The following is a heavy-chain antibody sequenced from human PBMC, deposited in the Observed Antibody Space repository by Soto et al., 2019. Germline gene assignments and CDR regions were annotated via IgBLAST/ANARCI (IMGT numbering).Heavy chain of an antibody. V-gene: IGHV3-23*01. J-gene: IGHJ1*01. CDR3: TKEGAYINSWSSAGYLQH. D-gene: IGHD3-16*01. CDR2: ISGRGGST. CDR1: GFALNNYA. Sequence: GSLGLSWXASGFALNNYAMNWVRQAPGKGLEWVCHISGRGGSTDYADSVKGRFSISKDRSKNKLSLHMNSLRAEDTALDFCTKEGAYINSWSSAGYLQHWGLGTQVTVSS.